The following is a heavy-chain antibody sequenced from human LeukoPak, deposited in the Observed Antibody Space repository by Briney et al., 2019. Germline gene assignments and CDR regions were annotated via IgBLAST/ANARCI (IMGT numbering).Heavy chain of an antibody. D-gene: IGHD2-2*01. CDR2: IRSDNDYR. V-gene: IGHV3-21*06. CDR1: GFSFSDYS. J-gene: IGHJ4*02. CDR3: ARGPNIVVVPAAQYYFDY. Sequence: PGGSLRLSCVASGFSFSDYSMNWVRQAPGKGLEWVSSIRSDNDYRYYADSVKGRFTISRDNAKNSLSLQMNSLRAEDTAVYYCARGPNIVVVPAAQYYFDYWGQGTLVTVSS.